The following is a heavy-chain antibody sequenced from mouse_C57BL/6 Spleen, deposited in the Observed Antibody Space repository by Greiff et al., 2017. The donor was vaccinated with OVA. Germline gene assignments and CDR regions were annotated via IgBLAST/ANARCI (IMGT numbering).Heavy chain of an antibody. V-gene: IGHV1-18*01. J-gene: IGHJ1*03. Sequence: VQLQQSGPELVKPGASVKIPCTASGYTFTDYNMDRVKQSHGESLEWIGDINPNNGGTIYNQKFKGKATLTVDKSSSTAYMELRSLTSEDTAVYYWARGTTVVDWYFDVWGTGTTVTVSS. D-gene: IGHD1-1*01. CDR3: ARGTTVVDWYFDV. CDR2: INPNNGGT. CDR1: GYTFTDYN.